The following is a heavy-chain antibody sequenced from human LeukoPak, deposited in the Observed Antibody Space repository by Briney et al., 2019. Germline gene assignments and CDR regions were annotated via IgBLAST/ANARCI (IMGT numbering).Heavy chain of an antibody. CDR1: GFTFSSYS. V-gene: IGHV3-21*01. CDR3: ARDKADYDSSGFDY. J-gene: IGHJ4*02. D-gene: IGHD3-22*01. Sequence: KSGGSLRLSCAASGFTFSSYSMNWVRQAPGKGLKWVSSISSSSSYIYYADSVKGRFTISRDNAKNSLYLQMNSLRAEDTAVYYCARDKADYDSSGFDYWGQGTLVTVSS. CDR2: ISSSSSYI.